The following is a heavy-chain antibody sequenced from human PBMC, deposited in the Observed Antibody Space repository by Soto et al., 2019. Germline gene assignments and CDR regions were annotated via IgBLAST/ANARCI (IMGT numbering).Heavy chain of an antibody. D-gene: IGHD2-8*01. CDR3: ERRYAGNFDS. CDR2: IYYSGST. CDR1: GGSISSYY. V-gene: IGHV4-59*01. Sequence: QVQLQESGPGLVKPSETLSLTCTVSGGSISSYYWSWLRQPPGKGLEWIGYIYYSGSTNYNPSLKSRVTISVDTSKNQFSLKLGSVTASDTAVYYCERRYAGNFDSWGQGTLVTVSS. J-gene: IGHJ4*02.